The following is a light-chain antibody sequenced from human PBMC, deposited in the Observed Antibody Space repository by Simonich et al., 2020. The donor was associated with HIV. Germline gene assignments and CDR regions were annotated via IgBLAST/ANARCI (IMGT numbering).Light chain of an antibody. CDR3: QQYGSSPT. CDR2: DAS. CDR1: QSVSSN. J-gene: IGKJ3*01. V-gene: IGKV3D-20*01. Sequence: EIVMTQSPATLSVSPGERATLSCRASQSVSSNLAWYQQTPGLAPRLLIYDASSRATGIPDRFSGSGSGTDFTLTISRLEPEDFAVYYCQQYGSSPTFGPGTKVDIK.